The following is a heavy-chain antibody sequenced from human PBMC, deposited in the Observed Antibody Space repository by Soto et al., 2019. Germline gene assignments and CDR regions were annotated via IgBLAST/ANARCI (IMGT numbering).Heavy chain of an antibody. CDR1: GGSISSYY. D-gene: IGHD3-22*01. CDR3: ATYTYYYDSSGYYRGAYYYGMDV. V-gene: IGHV4-59*01. J-gene: IGHJ6*02. CDR2: IYYSGST. Sequence: SETLSLTCTVSGGSISSYYWSWIRQPPGKGLEWIGYIYYSGSTNYNPSLKSRVTISVDTSKNQFSLKLSSVTAADTAVYYCATYTYYYDSSGYYRGAYYYGMDVWGQGTTVTVS.